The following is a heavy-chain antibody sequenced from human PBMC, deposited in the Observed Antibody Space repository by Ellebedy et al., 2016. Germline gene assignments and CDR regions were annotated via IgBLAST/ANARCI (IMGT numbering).Heavy chain of an antibody. CDR2: IRSKANSYAT. D-gene: IGHD4-17*01. Sequence: GESLKISCAASGFTFSGSAMHWVRQASGKGLEWVGRIRSKANSYATAYAASVKGRFTISRDDSKNTAYLQMNSLKTEDTAVYYCTRRVTTVTPFDYWGQGTLVTVSS. CDR1: GFTFSGSA. CDR3: TRRVTTVTPFDY. J-gene: IGHJ4*02. V-gene: IGHV3-73*01.